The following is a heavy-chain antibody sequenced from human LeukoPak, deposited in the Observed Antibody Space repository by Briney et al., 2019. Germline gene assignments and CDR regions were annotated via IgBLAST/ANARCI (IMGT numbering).Heavy chain of an antibody. Sequence: SETLSLTCTVSGGSISSSSYYWGWIRQPPGKGLEWIGSIYYSGSTYYNPSLKSRVTISVDTSKNQFSLKLSSVTATDTAVYYCARRAQYYYGSGSYYKPLDYWGQGTLVTVSS. D-gene: IGHD3-10*01. CDR3: ARRAQYYYGSGSYYKPLDY. CDR2: IYYSGST. CDR1: GGSISSSSYY. V-gene: IGHV4-39*07. J-gene: IGHJ4*02.